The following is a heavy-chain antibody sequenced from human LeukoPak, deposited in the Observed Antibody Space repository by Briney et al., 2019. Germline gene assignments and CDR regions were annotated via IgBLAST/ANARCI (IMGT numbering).Heavy chain of an antibody. D-gene: IGHD6-13*01. CDR3: ARDFSPKYSSSFFDY. V-gene: IGHV1-2*02. CDR1: GYTFTGYY. J-gene: IGHJ4*02. CDR2: INPNSGGT. Sequence: GASVKVSCKASGYTFTGYYMHWVRQAPGQGLEWVGWINPNSGGTNYAQKFQGRVTMTRDTSISTAYMELSRLRSDDTAVYYCARDFSPKYSSSFFDYWGQGTLVTVSS.